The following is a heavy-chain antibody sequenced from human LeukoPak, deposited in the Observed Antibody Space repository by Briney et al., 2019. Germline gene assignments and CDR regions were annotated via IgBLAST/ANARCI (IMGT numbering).Heavy chain of an antibody. CDR2: MNPNSGNT. D-gene: IGHD3-10*01. CDR3: AREGTMVRGVIITDGWFDP. J-gene: IGHJ5*02. CDR1: GYTFTSYD. Sequence: GASVKVSCKASGYTFTSYDINWVRRATGQGLEWMGWMNPNSGNTGYAQKFQGRVTMTRNTSISTAYMELSSLRSEDTAVYYCAREGTMVRGVIITDGWFDPWGQGTLVTVSS. V-gene: IGHV1-8*01.